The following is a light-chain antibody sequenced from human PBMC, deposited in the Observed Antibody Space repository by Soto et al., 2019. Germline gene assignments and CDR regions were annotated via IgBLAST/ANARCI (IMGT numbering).Light chain of an antibody. CDR3: AAWDDSLSGYV. CDR1: SSNIGNNY. Sequence: QSVLSQPPSASGTPGQRVTISCSGSSSNIGNNYVYWYHQLPGTAPKLLIYSNTQRPSGVPDRFSGSKSGTSASLAISGLRSEDGADYYCAAWDDSLSGYVFGTGTKVTVL. V-gene: IGLV1-47*02. CDR2: SNT. J-gene: IGLJ1*01.